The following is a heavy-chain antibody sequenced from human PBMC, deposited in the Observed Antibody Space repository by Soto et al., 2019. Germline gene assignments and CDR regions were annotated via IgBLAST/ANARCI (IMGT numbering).Heavy chain of an antibody. CDR3: TTERCTGTNCYVKNAFDS. CDR1: GFTFNDAW. Sequence: PGGSLRLSXAASGFTFNDAWMTWVRQAPGKGLEWVGRIKTKTDGGTTDYAAPVKGRFTISRDDSKNTVYLQMNSLKIEDTGVYYCTTERCTGTNCYVKNAFDSWGQGTMVTVS. D-gene: IGHD2-2*01. CDR2: IKTKTDGGTT. V-gene: IGHV3-15*01. J-gene: IGHJ3*02.